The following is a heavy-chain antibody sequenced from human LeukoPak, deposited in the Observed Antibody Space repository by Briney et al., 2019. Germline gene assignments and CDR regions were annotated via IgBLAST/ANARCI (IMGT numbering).Heavy chain of an antibody. V-gene: IGHV4-59*01. CDR2: IYYSGST. J-gene: IGHJ3*02. D-gene: IGHD3-9*01. Sequence: SETLSPTCTVSGGSISSYYWSWIRQPPGKGLEWIGYIYYSGSTNYNPSLKSRVTISVDTSKNQFSLKLSSVTAADTAVYYCARDDWYEWYAFDIWGQGTMVTVSS. CDR3: ARDDWYEWYAFDI. CDR1: GGSISSYY.